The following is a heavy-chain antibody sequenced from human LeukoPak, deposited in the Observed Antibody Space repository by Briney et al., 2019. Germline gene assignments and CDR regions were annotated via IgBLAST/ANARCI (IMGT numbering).Heavy chain of an antibody. CDR2: ISGSGGST. CDR1: GFTFSSYA. Sequence: GGSLRLSCAASGFTFSSYAMSWVRQAPGKGLEWVSAISGSGGSTYYADSVKGRFTISRDNSKNTLYLQMNSLRAEDTAVYYCAKGDGYCSGGSCYQEYYYDYWGQGTLVTVSS. J-gene: IGHJ4*02. V-gene: IGHV3-23*01. CDR3: AKGDGYCSGGSCYQEYYYDY. D-gene: IGHD2-15*01.